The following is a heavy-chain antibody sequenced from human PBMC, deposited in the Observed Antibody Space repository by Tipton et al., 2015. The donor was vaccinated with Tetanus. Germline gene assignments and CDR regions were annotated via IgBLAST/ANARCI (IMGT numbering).Heavy chain of an antibody. CDR2: IYSYNGNI. CDR3: ATTEVNWFDP. D-gene: IGHD1-1*01. V-gene: IGHV4-39*07. CDR1: GYSITRGSYY. J-gene: IGHJ5*02. Sequence: TLSLTCSVSGYSITRGSYYWSWIRQPPGKGLEWVGSIYSYNGNIFQNPSLKSRVTMSVDTSKNQFSLKLSSVTAADTAVYYCATTEVNWFDPWGPGALVTVSS.